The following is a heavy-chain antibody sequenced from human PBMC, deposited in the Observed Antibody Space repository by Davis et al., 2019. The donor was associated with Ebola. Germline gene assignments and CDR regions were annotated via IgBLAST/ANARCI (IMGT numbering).Heavy chain of an antibody. V-gene: IGHV3-48*02. Sequence: GESLKISCAASGFTFSSYFMGWVRQTPGKGLEWVSYISSSGSTIYYADSVKGRFTISRDSAKNSLYLQMNSLRDEDTAVYYCARDTHSTYCASTSCYYFWGQGTLVTVSS. CDR3: ARDTHSTYCASTSCYYF. J-gene: IGHJ4*02. CDR2: ISSSGSTI. CDR1: GFTFSSYF. D-gene: IGHD2-2*01.